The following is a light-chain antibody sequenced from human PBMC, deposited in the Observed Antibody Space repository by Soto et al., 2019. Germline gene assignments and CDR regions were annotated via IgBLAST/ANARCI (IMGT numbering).Light chain of an antibody. J-gene: IGKJ4*01. V-gene: IGKV1D-12*01. Sequence: DIQMPQSPASVAASVGDRVTITCRASQGMGSWLAWYQQKPGKDPKLLIYASSSLQRGVPSRFSGRVSGTDSANTISSLQPEDEATYYGQQDDSFPVSFGGRTKVDI. CDR2: ASS. CDR3: QQDDSFPVS. CDR1: QGMGSW.